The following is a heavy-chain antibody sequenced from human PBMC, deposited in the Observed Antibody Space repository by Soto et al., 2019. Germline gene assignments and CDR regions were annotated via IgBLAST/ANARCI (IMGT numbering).Heavy chain of an antibody. V-gene: IGHV1-69*01. CDR3: ARDYKPAAMSGYYYYGMDV. J-gene: IGHJ6*02. CDR1: GGTFSSYA. Sequence: QVQLVQSGAEVKKPGSSVKVSCKASGGTFSSYAISWVRQAPGQGLEWMGGIIPIFGTANYAQKFQGRVTITADESTSHTYMELSSLRSEDTAVYYCARDYKPAAMSGYYYYGMDVWGQGTTVTVSS. CDR2: IIPIFGTA. D-gene: IGHD2-2*01.